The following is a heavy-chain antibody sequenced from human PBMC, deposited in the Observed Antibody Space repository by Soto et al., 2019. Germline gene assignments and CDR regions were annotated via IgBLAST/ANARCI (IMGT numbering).Heavy chain of an antibody. CDR3: AREATGILY. Sequence: GGSLRLSCAASGFAFSSYPMNLVRQAPGKGLEWISYISDRNSPIYYADSVKGRFTISRDNAKNSLYLQMNSLRAEDTAVYYCAREATGILYWGQGTQVTVSS. CDR2: ISDRNSPI. V-gene: IGHV3-48*04. D-gene: IGHD3-10*01. J-gene: IGHJ4*02. CDR1: GFAFSSYP.